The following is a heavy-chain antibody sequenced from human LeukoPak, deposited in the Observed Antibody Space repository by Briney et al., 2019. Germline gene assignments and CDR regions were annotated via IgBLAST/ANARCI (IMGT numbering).Heavy chain of an antibody. V-gene: IGHV1-46*01. J-gene: IGHJ4*02. CDR2: INPIGGTT. D-gene: IGHD4-11*01. CDR3: ARQQGLQNLNFDY. CDR1: GYTFATYY. Sequence: ASVKVSCKASGYTFATYYIHWVRQGPGQGLEWMGIINPIGGTTDYAQKFQGRVTMTRDTSTSTVYMELSSLRSEDTAVYYCARQQGLQNLNFDYWGQGTLVTVSS.